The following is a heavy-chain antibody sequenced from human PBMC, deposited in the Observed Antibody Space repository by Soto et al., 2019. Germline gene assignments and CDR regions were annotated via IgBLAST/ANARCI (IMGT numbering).Heavy chain of an antibody. Sequence: PGGSLRLSCAASGFTFSSYSMNWVRQAPGKGLEWVSYISSSSSTIYYADSVKGRFTISRDNAKNSLYLQMNSLRAEDTAVYYCARELSGNTIFGVVPDGFDAFDIWGQAPMVTVSS. CDR2: ISSSSSTI. CDR1: GFTFSSYS. J-gene: IGHJ3*02. V-gene: IGHV3-48*01. D-gene: IGHD3-3*01. CDR3: ARELSGNTIFGVVPDGFDAFDI.